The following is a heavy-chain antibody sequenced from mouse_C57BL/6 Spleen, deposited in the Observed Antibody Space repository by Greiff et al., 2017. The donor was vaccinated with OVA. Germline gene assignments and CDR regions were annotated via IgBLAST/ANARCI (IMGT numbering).Heavy chain of an antibody. CDR3: ARAAYDGYFDY. CDR1: GFTFSDYY. V-gene: IGHV5-16*01. D-gene: IGHD2-3*01. CDR2: INYDGSST. Sequence: DVMLVESEGGLVQPGSSMKLSCTASGFTFSDYYMAWVRQVPEKGLEWVANINYDGSSTYYLDSLKSRFIISRDNAKNILYLQMSSLKSEDTATYYCARAAYDGYFDYWGQGTTLTVSS. J-gene: IGHJ2*01.